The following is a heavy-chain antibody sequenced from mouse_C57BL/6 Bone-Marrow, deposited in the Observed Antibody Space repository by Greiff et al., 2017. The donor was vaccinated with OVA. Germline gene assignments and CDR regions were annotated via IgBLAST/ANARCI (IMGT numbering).Heavy chain of an antibody. D-gene: IGHD2-5*01. CDR2: INSDGGST. CDR1: EYEFPSHD. J-gene: IGHJ4*01. V-gene: IGHV5-2*01. CDR3: ARRGSNYGGGAMDY. Sequence: DVQLVESGGGLVQPGESLKLSCESNEYEFPSHDMSWVRKTPEKRLELVAAINSDGGSTYYPDTMERRFIISRDNTKKTLYLQMSRLRSEDTALYYCARRGSNYGGGAMDYWGQGTSVTVSS.